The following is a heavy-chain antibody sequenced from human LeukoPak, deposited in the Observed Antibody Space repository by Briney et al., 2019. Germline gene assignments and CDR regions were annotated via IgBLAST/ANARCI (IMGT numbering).Heavy chain of an antibody. J-gene: IGHJ4*02. V-gene: IGHV3-74*01. CDR1: GFTFSSYW. Sequence: PGGSLRLSCAASGFTFSSYWMHWVRQAPGKGLVWVSRINSDGSSTSYADSVKGRFTISRDNAKNTLYLQMNSLRAEDTAVYYCARGDYYDSSGYYYDLCDYWGQGTLVTVSS. D-gene: IGHD3-22*01. CDR3: ARGDYYDSSGYYYDLCDY. CDR2: INSDGSST.